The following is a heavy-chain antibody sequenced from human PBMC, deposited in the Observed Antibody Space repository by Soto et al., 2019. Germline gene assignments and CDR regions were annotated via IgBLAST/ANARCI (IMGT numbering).Heavy chain of an antibody. CDR3: AKEGVAARPPYYYGMDV. V-gene: IGHV3-30*18. J-gene: IGHJ6*02. D-gene: IGHD6-6*01. CDR2: ISYDGSNK. Sequence: QVQLVESGGGVVQPGRSLRLSCAASGFTFSSYGMHWVRQAPGKGLEWVAVISYDGSNKYYADSVKGRFTISRDNSKNTLYLQMNSLRAEGTAVYYCAKEGVAARPPYYYGMDVWGQGTTVTVSS. CDR1: GFTFSSYG.